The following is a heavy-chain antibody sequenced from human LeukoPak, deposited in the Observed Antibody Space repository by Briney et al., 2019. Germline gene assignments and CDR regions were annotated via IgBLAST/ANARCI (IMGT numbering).Heavy chain of an antibody. J-gene: IGHJ1*01. CDR3: AKEASSSWVRRGYFQH. CDR1: GFTFSSYA. Sequence: GGSLRLSCAASGFTFSSYAMSWVRQAPGKGLEWVSAISGSGGSTYYADSVKGRFTISSNNSKNTLYLQMNSRSAEDTAVYYCAKEASSSWVRRGYFQHWGQGTLVTVSS. V-gene: IGHV3-23*01. CDR2: ISGSGGST. D-gene: IGHD6-13*01.